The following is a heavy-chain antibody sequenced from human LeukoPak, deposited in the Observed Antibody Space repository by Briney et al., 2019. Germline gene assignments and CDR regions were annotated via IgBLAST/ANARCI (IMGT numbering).Heavy chain of an antibody. J-gene: IGHJ4*02. Sequence: SQTLSLTCAVSGGSITSGSYAWSWIRQPPGKGLEWIGYIYRSGSTSYNPSLKSRLSITIDKSKNQFSLNLRSVTAADTAFYYCARGGGFYGSGTTHFDYWGQETLATVSS. D-gene: IGHD3-10*01. CDR1: GGSITSGSYA. CDR3: ARGGGFYGSGTTHFDY. CDR2: IYRSGST. V-gene: IGHV4-30-2*01.